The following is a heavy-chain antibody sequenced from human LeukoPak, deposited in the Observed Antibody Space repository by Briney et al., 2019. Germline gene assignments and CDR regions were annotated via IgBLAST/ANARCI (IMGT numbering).Heavy chain of an antibody. Sequence: ASVKVSCKASGYTFTSFDFNWVRQATGQGLEWMGWMKSNNGHTGYAQKFQGRVTMTRDTSISTAYMELSSLTFEDTAVYYCARAYSSSPWISWYYFDYWGQGTLVTVSS. CDR3: ARAYSSSPWISWYYFDY. V-gene: IGHV1-8*01. CDR2: MKSNNGHT. D-gene: IGHD6-6*01. CDR1: GYTFTSFD. J-gene: IGHJ4*02.